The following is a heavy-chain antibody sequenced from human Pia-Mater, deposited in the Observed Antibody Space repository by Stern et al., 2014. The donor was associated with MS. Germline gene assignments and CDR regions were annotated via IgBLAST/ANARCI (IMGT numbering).Heavy chain of an antibody. CDR3: ARSKDSSSWYGYFDY. D-gene: IGHD6-13*01. V-gene: IGHV4-4*02. CDR1: GDSMSNNNW. CDR2: GHHSGRT. Sequence: QLQLQESGPGLVRPSTTLFLTCSVSGDSMSNNNWWSWVRQAPGKGLERSGGGHHSGRTNPHPSLARRPTISIYKTKKMMSFMMAAAAAADTAVYYCARSKDSSSWYGYFDYWGQGTLVTVSS. J-gene: IGHJ4*02.